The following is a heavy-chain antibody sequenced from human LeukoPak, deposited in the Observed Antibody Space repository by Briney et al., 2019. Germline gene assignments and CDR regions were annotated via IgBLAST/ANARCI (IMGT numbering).Heavy chain of an antibody. V-gene: IGHV3-23*01. CDR1: GFTFSSYS. D-gene: IGHD3-22*01. CDR3: AQSLYDSSGY. Sequence: GGSLRLSCAASGFTFSSYSMNWVRQAPGKGLEWVSAISGSGGSTYYADSVKGRFTISRDNSKNTLYLQMNSLRAEDTAVYYCAQSLYDSSGYWGQGTLVTVSS. CDR2: ISGSGGST. J-gene: IGHJ4*02.